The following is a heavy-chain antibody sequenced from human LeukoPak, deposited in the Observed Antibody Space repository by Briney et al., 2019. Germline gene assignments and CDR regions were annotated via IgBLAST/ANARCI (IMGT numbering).Heavy chain of an antibody. CDR3: AKYGTGWYEGYFDY. CDR2: IYHSGST. J-gene: IGHJ4*02. D-gene: IGHD6-19*01. CDR1: GGSISSFY. Sequence: SETLSLTCTVSGGSISSFYWSWIRPPPGKGLEWIGFIYHSGSTNYNASLKSRVTISLDTSKNQFSLKLSSVTAADTAVYYCAKYGTGWYEGYFDYWGQGTLVTVSS. V-gene: IGHV4-59*13.